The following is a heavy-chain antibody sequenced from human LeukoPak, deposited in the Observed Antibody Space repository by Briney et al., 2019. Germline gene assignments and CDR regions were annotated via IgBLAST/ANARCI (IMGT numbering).Heavy chain of an antibody. Sequence: PSQTLSLTCNVSGGSISSGDKYWSWIRQPPGKGLEWIGYIYYSGSTYYNPSLKSRLTISVDTSENQFSLHLTSVTAADTAVYFCARVTRWAGLDFWGQGTPVTVSS. CDR3: ARVTRWAGLDF. CDR2: IYYSGST. J-gene: IGHJ4*02. CDR1: GGSISSGDKY. D-gene: IGHD2-21*02. V-gene: IGHV4-30-4*01.